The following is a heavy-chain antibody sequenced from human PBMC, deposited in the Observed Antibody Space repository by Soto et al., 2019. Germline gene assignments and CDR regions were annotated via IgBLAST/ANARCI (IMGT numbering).Heavy chain of an antibody. CDR3: ATDRGGYCSGGSCPEAWFDP. V-gene: IGHV1-3*05. D-gene: IGHD2-15*01. J-gene: IGHJ5*02. CDR1: GYTFTTYP. Sequence: QVQLVQSGAEEKKPGASVKVSCKASGYTFTTYPMTWLRQAPGQRPEWMGWINVGNGGTKYSQKFQGRVSITRDTSASTAYMQLSRLRSDDTAVYYCATDRGGYCSGGSCPEAWFDPWGQGTLVTVTS. CDR2: INVGNGGT.